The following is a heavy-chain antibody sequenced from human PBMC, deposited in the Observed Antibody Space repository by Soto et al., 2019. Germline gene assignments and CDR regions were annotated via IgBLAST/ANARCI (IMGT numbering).Heavy chain of an antibody. CDR3: AKAATITTLYDFDF. J-gene: IGHJ4*02. CDR2: ISDSGGST. V-gene: IGHV3-23*01. D-gene: IGHD4-4*01. CDR1: GFTFSSFG. Sequence: GSLRLSCAASGFTFSSFGMNWVRQAPGKGLEWVSLISDSGGSTYHADSVKGRFTISRDNSKNTLYLQMNSPRAEDTAVYYCAKAATITTLYDFDFWGQGTLVTVSS.